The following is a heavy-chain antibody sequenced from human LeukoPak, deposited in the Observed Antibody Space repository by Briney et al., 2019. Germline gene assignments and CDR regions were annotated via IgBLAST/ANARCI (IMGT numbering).Heavy chain of an antibody. CDR3: ARAVFSSGHQNFDY. D-gene: IGHD3-22*01. CDR1: GYTFTGYY. CDR2: INPNSGGT. Sequence: ASVKVSCKASGYTFTGYYMHWVRQAPGQGLEWMGWINPNSGGTNYAQKFQGWVTMTRDTSISTAYMELSRLRSDDTAVYYCARAVFSSGHQNFDYWGQGTLVTVSS. J-gene: IGHJ4*02. V-gene: IGHV1-2*04.